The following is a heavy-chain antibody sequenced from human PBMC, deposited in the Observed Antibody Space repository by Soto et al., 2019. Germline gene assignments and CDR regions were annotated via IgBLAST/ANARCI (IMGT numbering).Heavy chain of an antibody. CDR3: ARYSNNWFQTEGMDV. Sequence: PSETLSLTCTVSVDSIDTYYWSWIRQAAGKGLEWIGRIDASGNTNYNPSLNSRVTMSIDTSKKQFSLKLTSVTAADTAIYYCARYSNNWFQTEGMDVWGQGTTVTVSS. J-gene: IGHJ6*02. CDR1: VDSIDTYY. V-gene: IGHV4-4*07. CDR2: IDASGNT. D-gene: IGHD6-13*01.